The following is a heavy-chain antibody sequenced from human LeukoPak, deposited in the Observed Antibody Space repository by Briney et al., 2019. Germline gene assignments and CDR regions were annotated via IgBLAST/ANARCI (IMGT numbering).Heavy chain of an antibody. CDR3: AISPYRYCSSTSCRSIPWFDP. V-gene: IGHV1-24*01. CDR1: GYTLTELS. CDR2: FDPEDGET. Sequence: ASVKLSCKVSGYTLTELSMHWVRQAPGKGLGWMGGFDPEDGETIYAQKSQGRVTTTEDTSTDTAYMELSSLRSEDTAVYYCAISPYRYCSSTSCRSIPWFDPWGQGTLVTVSS. D-gene: IGHD2-2*01. J-gene: IGHJ5*02.